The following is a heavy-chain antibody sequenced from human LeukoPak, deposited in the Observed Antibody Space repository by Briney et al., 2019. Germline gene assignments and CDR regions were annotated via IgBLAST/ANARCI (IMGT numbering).Heavy chain of an antibody. Sequence: GGSLRLSCAVSGFTFSNYAMHWVRQAQGKGLEWVAVTSHDGNKEYYADSVKGRFTISRDNSKNTLYLQMNSLRAEDTAVYYCARTRTYYYDSSGYSKPTFDYWGQGTLVTVSS. CDR1: GFTFSNYA. V-gene: IGHV3-30*04. CDR3: ARTRTYYYDSSGYSKPTFDY. J-gene: IGHJ4*02. D-gene: IGHD3-22*01. CDR2: TSHDGNKE.